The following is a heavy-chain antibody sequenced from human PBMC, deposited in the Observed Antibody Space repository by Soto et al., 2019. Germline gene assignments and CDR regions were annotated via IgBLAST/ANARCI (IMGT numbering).Heavy chain of an antibody. D-gene: IGHD6-6*01. J-gene: IGHJ6*03. CDR2: IKQDGSEK. Sequence: GGSLRLSCAASGFTFSSYWMSWVRQAPGKGLEWVANIKQDGSEKYYVDSVKGRFTISRDNAKNSLYLQMNSLRAEDTAVYYCARAVGYSSSYYYYYMDVWGKGTTVTVSS. V-gene: IGHV3-7*01. CDR3: ARAVGYSSSYYYYYMDV. CDR1: GFTFSSYW.